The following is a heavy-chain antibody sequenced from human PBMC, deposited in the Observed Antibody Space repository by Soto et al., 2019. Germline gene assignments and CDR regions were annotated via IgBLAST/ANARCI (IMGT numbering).Heavy chain of an antibody. CDR3: ARGGSLFWYFDL. Sequence: QVQLVQSGAEVKKPGASVKVSCKASGYTFTNYAMHWVRQAPGQRLEWMGWINDGNGNTKYSQKFQGRVTITRDTSASTAYMELSSLRSDDTAVYYCARGGSLFWYFDLWGRGTLVTVSS. CDR1: GYTFTNYA. V-gene: IGHV1-3*01. D-gene: IGHD1-26*01. J-gene: IGHJ2*01. CDR2: INDGNGNT.